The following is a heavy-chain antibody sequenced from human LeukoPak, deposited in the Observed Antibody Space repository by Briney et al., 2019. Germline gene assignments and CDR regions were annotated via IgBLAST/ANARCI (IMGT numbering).Heavy chain of an antibody. CDR3: AKDRDRQRLHDFDC. CDR1: GFTFTYYN. Sequence: GGSLRLSCAASGFTFTYYNMNWVRQAPGKGLEWVSSISGSSDSIYYADSVKGRFTISRDYAKNLLYLQMNSLRAEDTAVYYCAKDRDRQRLHDFDCWGQGTLVTVSS. J-gene: IGHJ4*02. CDR2: ISGSSDSI. V-gene: IGHV3-21*06. D-gene: IGHD6-25*01.